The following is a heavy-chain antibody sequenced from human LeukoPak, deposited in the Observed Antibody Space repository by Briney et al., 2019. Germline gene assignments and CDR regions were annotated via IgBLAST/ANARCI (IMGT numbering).Heavy chain of an antibody. CDR3: AKGPGDYYLDY. CDR2: ICWNSGSI. V-gene: IGHV3-9*01. CDR1: GFTFDDYA. Sequence: PGGSLRLSCAASGFTFDDYAMHWVRQAPGKGLEWVSGICWNSGSIGYADAVGGRFTISRDNAKNSLYLQMNSLRAEDTALYYRAKGPGDYYLDYWGQGTLVTVSS. J-gene: IGHJ4*02. D-gene: IGHD4-17*01.